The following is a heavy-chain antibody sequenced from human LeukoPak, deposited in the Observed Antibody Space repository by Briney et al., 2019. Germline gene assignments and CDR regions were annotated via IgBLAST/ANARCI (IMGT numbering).Heavy chain of an antibody. Sequence: HPGGSLRLSCAASGFTFSSNWMHWVRQAPGKGLVWVSRINEDGSTTNYADSVKGRFTISRDNSKKILYLQMNSLRAEDTAVYYCGKEVERHFDLKYWGQGTLVTVSS. CDR1: GFTFSSNW. V-gene: IGHV3-74*01. CDR2: INEDGSTT. CDR3: GKEVERHFDLKY. J-gene: IGHJ4*02.